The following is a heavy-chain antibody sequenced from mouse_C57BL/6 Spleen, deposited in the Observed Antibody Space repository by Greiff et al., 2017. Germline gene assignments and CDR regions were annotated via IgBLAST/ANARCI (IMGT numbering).Heavy chain of an antibody. CDR3: ARSRGYARFAY. CDR2: IHPNSGST. D-gene: IGHD2-2*01. Sequence: QVQLKQPGAELVKPGASVKLSCKASGYTFTSYWMHWVKQRPGQGLEWIGMIHPNSGSTNYNEKFKSKATLTVDKSSSTAYMQLSSLTSEDSAVYYCARSRGYARFAYWGQGTLVTVSA. J-gene: IGHJ3*01. V-gene: IGHV1-64*01. CDR1: GYTFTSYW.